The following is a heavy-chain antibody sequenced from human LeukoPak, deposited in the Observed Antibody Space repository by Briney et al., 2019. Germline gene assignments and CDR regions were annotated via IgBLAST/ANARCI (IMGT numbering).Heavy chain of an antibody. Sequence: GGSLRLSCAASGFTFSTYAMTWVRQAPGKGLEWVSSISSSGDTTYYADSVKGRFIISRDNSKSTLYLQMSSLRAEDTAVYYCAKANYYYYTDVWVKGTTVTVSS. CDR1: GFTFSTYA. V-gene: IGHV3-23*01. J-gene: IGHJ6*03. CDR2: ISSSGDTT. CDR3: AKANYYYYTDV.